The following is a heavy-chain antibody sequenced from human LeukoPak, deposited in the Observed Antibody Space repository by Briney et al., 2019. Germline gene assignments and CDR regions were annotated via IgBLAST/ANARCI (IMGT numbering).Heavy chain of an antibody. D-gene: IGHD3-10*01. Sequence: SETLSLTCAVSGSSISSGGYSWSWIRQPPGKGLEWIGYIYHSGSTYYNPSLKSRVTISVDRSKNQFSLKLSSVTAADTAVYYCAREHYYGSGAFDYWGQGTLVTVSS. J-gene: IGHJ4*02. CDR2: IYHSGST. V-gene: IGHV4-30-2*01. CDR1: GSSISSGGYS. CDR3: AREHYYGSGAFDY.